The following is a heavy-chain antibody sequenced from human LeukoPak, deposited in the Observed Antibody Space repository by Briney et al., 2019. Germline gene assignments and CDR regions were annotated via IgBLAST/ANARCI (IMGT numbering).Heavy chain of an antibody. J-gene: IGHJ4*02. CDR3: ACTSDYYDSSGYYPHVIDY. CDR1: GFTFSGYE. Sequence: GGSLRLSCAASGFTFSGYEMNWVRQAPGKGLEWVSYISSSGSTIYYADSVKGRFTISRDNAKNSLYLQMNSLRAEDTAVYYCACTSDYYDSSGYYPHVIDYWGQGTLVTVSS. CDR2: ISSSGSTI. V-gene: IGHV3-48*03. D-gene: IGHD3-22*01.